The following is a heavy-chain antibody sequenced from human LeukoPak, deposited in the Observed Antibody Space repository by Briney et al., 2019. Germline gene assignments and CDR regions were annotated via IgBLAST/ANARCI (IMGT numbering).Heavy chain of an antibody. CDR1: GGSISSGDYY. CDR2: ISYIGTT. J-gene: IGHJ3*02. CDR3: ARDLVTVTKGFDI. D-gene: IGHD4-17*01. Sequence: SQTLSLTCTVSGGSISSGDYYWTWIRQPPGRGLEWIGYISYIGTTNYNPSLKSRVTISIDTSKNQFSLKLSSVTTADTAVYYCARDLVTVTKGFDIWGLGTMVSVSS. V-gene: IGHV4-61*08.